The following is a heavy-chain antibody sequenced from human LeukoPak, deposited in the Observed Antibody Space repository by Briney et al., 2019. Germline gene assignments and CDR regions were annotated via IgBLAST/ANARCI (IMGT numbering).Heavy chain of an antibody. J-gene: IGHJ4*02. CDR3: ARGFSH. V-gene: IGHV4-34*01. CDR1: GVSFIDYY. D-gene: IGHD3-3*01. Sequence: SETLSLTCAVYGVSFIDYYWSWLRQPPGKGLEWIGEIDHSGSTTYNPSLKSRVTISVDTSKNQFSLKLNSVTAADTAVYYCARGFSHWGQGTLVTVSS. CDR2: IDHSGST.